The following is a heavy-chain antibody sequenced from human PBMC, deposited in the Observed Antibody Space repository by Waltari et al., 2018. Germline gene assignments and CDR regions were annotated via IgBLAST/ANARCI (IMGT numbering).Heavy chain of an antibody. V-gene: IGHV4-59*01. CDR1: GGSISPYY. J-gene: IGHJ6*03. CDR3: ARADSSTAYFYYYMDV. Sequence: QVELQESGPGLVKASETLSLTCPVSGGSISPYYWSWIRQPPGKGLEYIGYVYYTGTTNYNPSLKNRVTISLDTSKNQFSLKVNSVTAADTAVYYCARADSSTAYFYYYMDVWGTGTTVTVSS. CDR2: VYYTGTT. D-gene: IGHD6-13*01.